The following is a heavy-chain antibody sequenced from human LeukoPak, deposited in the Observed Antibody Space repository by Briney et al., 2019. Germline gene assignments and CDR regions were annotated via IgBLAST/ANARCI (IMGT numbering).Heavy chain of an antibody. CDR2: ISAYNGDT. V-gene: IGHV1-18*01. CDR1: GYTFSSYG. D-gene: IGHD6-13*01. J-gene: IGHJ4*02. CDR3: ARGGAAADSPDDY. Sequence: ASVKVSCKASGYTFSSYGISWVRQAPGQGPEWMGWISAYNGDTNYAQKLQGRVTMARDTSTSTVYMELSSLRSEDTAVYYCARGGAAADSPDDYWGQGTLVTVSS.